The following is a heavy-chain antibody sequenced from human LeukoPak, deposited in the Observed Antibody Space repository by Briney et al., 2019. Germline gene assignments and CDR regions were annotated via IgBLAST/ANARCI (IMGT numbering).Heavy chain of an antibody. CDR1: GYTFTSYD. CDR2: MNPNSGNT. Sequence: ASVKVSCKASGYTFTSYDINWVRQATGQGLEWMGWMNPNSGNTGYAQKFQGRVTMTRDMSTSTVYMELSSLRSEDTAVYYCARVTSVRFLASSHFDYWGQGTLVTVSS. J-gene: IGHJ4*02. D-gene: IGHD3-3*01. V-gene: IGHV1-8*01. CDR3: ARVTSVRFLASSHFDY.